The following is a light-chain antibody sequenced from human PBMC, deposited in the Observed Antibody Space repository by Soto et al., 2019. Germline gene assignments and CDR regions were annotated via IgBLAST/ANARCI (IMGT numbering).Light chain of an antibody. V-gene: IGLV2-8*01. CDR3: SSYAGSNNVL. J-gene: IGLJ2*01. CDR1: SSDVGGYNY. CDR2: EVS. Sequence: QSALTQPPSASGSPGQSVTISCTGTSSDVGGYNYVSWYQQHPGKAPKLMIYEVSKRPSGVPDRFSGSKSGNTASLTVSGLHAEDEADYYGSSYAGSNNVLFGGGTKHTVL.